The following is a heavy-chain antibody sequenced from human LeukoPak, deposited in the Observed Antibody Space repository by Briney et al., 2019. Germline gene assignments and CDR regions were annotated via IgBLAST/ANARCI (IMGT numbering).Heavy chain of an antibody. CDR2: IWYDGSNK. J-gene: IGHJ4*02. CDR3: ARDRGAYGDYLPVDY. Sequence: GGSLRLSCAASGFTFSNYGMHWVRQAPGKGLEGVAVIWYDGSNKYYADSVKGRFTISRDNSKNTLYLQMNSLRAEDTAVYYCARDRGAYGDYLPVDYWGQGTLVTVSS. CDR1: GFTFSNYG. D-gene: IGHD4-17*01. V-gene: IGHV3-33*01.